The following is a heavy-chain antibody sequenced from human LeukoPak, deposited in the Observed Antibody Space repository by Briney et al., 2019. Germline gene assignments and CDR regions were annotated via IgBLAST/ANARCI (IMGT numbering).Heavy chain of an antibody. V-gene: IGHV4-59*01. CDR1: GGSISNYY. CDR2: IYYSGST. D-gene: IGHD3-22*01. J-gene: IGHJ4*02. CDR3: ARTEGSSGYYYADYYFDY. Sequence: PSETLSLTCTVSGGSISNYYWSWIRQPPGKGLEWIGYIYYSGSTNYNPSLKSRVTISVDTSKNQFSLKLSSVTAADTAVYYCARTEGSSGYYYADYYFDYWGQGTLVTVSS.